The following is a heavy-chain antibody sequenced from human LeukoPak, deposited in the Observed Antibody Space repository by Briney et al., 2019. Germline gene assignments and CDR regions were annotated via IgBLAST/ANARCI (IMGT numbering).Heavy chain of an antibody. V-gene: IGHV4-59*01. CDR2: IYHSGST. Sequence: SETLSLTCTVSGGSISSYYWSWIRQPPGKGLEWIGYIYHSGSTNYNPSLKSRVTISVDTSKNQFSLKLSSVTAADTAVYYCARKIAVAGGRWFDPWGQGTLVTVSS. CDR3: ARKIAVAGGRWFDP. D-gene: IGHD6-19*01. CDR1: GGSISSYY. J-gene: IGHJ5*02.